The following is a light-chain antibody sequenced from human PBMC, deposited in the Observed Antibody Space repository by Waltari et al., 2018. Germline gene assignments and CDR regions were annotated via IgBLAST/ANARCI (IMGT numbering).Light chain of an antibody. J-gene: IGLJ2*01. CDR3: NSRDSSGNPNVV. CDR1: SLRSYY. CDR2: GKN. V-gene: IGLV3-19*01. Sequence: SSELTQDPAVSVALGQTVRITCQGDSLRSYYASWYQQKPVQAPVLVIYGKNNRPSGIPDRFSGSSSGNTASLTITGAQAEDEADYYCNSRDSSGNPNVVFGGGTKLTVL.